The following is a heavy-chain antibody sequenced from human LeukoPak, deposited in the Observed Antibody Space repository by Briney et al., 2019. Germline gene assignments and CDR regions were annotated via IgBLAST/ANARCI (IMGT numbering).Heavy chain of an antibody. CDR2: INHSGST. J-gene: IGHJ3*02. D-gene: IGHD1-26*01. CDR3: ARGGSGSYYDAFDI. CDR1: GGSFSGYY. Sequence: SETLSLTCAVCGGSFSGYYWSWIRQPPGKGLEWIGEINHSGSTNYKPSLKSRVTISVDASKNKFSLKLSSVTAADTAVYYCARGGSGSYYDAFDIWGQGTMVSVSS. V-gene: IGHV4-34*01.